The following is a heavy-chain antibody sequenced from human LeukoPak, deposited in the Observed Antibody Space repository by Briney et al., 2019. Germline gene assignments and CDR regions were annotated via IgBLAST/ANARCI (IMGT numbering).Heavy chain of an antibody. CDR1: GYTFTSYY. D-gene: IGHD3-22*01. V-gene: IGHV1-46*01. J-gene: IGHJ6*02. CDR3: AKDKARGHFYYYDMPDV. Sequence: GASVKVSCKASGYTFTSYYMHWVRQAPGQGLEWMGIINPSGGSTSYAQKFQGRVTMTRDTSTSTVYMELSSLRSEDTAVYYCAKDKARGHFYYYDMPDVWGQGTTVTVSS. CDR2: INPSGGST.